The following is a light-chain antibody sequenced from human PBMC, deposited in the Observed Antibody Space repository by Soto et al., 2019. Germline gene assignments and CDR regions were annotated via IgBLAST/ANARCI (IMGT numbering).Light chain of an antibody. CDR2: GNN. V-gene: IGLV1-40*01. Sequence: QSVLTQPPSVSGAPGQWVTISCTGSSSSIGAGFDVHWYQQLPGRAPRVLIYGNNKRPSGVPDRFSASKSGTSASLAIAGRQAEDESDYYCQSCDSTRSVVFGGGTKLTVL. J-gene: IGLJ2*01. CDR3: QSCDSTRSVV. CDR1: SSSIGAGFD.